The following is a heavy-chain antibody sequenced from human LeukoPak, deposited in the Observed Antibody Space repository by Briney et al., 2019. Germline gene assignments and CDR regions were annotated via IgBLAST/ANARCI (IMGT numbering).Heavy chain of an antibody. Sequence: GGCLRLSCGASGFTFSSYAMSWVRQAPGKGLEWVSGISGGVGSTYYADSVKGRFTISRDNSKNTVYLQMNSLRDEDTAVYYCAKRAAGATKTFDYWGQGTLVSVSS. J-gene: IGHJ4*02. CDR3: AKRAAGATKTFDY. V-gene: IGHV3-23*01. D-gene: IGHD1-26*01. CDR2: ISGGVGST. CDR1: GFTFSSYA.